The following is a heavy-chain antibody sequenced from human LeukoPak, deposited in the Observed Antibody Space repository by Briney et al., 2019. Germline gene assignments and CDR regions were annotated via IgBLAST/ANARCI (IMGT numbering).Heavy chain of an antibody. CDR2: IYNSGSTST. V-gene: IGHV4-59*08. CDR3: VTHYYESRGFDAFDI. D-gene: IGHD3-22*01. CDR1: GGSISTFY. Sequence: PSETLSLTCTVSGGSISTFYWSWIRQPPGKGLEWLGYIYNSGSTSTNYNPSVKSRVTMSVDTSKNQFSLNLRSMTAADTAVYYCVTHYYESRGFDAFDIWGQGTLVTVSS. J-gene: IGHJ3*02.